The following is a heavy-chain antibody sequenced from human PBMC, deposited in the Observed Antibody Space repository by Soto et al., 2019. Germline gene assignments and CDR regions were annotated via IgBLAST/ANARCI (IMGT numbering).Heavy chain of an antibody. CDR2: MYYSGST. CDR3: ATTLRRGPQDYYYYGMDV. V-gene: IGHV4-59*01. J-gene: IGHJ6*02. Sequence: SETLSLTCTVSGASITSYYWSWIRQPPGKGLEWIGYMYYSGSTNYNPSLKSRVTISIDTSKNKFSLNLNSVTAADTAVYYCATTLRRGPQDYYYYGMDVWGQGTTVTVSS. CDR1: GASITSYY. D-gene: IGHD2-21*02.